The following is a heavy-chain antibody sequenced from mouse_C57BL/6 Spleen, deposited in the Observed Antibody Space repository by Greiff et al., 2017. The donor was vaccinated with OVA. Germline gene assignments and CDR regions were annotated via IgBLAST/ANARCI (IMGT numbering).Heavy chain of an antibody. CDR1: GYAFTNYL. V-gene: IGHV1-54*01. Sequence: QVQLQQSGAELVRPGTSVKVSCKASGYAFTNYLIEWVKQRPGQGLEWIGVINPGSGGTNYNEKFKGKATLTADKSSSTAYMQLSSHTSEDSAVYFCARGLSHAMDYWGQGTSVTVSS. CDR3: ARGLSHAMDY. CDR2: INPGSGGT. D-gene: IGHD1-1*02. J-gene: IGHJ4*01.